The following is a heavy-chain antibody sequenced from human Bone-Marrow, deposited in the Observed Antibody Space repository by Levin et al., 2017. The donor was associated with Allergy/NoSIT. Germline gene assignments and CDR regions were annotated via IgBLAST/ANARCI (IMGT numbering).Heavy chain of an antibody. D-gene: IGHD2-2*01. V-gene: IGHV4-39*01. J-gene: IGHJ4*02. CDR2: FYSGGST. Sequence: SETLSLTCNVSGGSISSRSNYWGWVRQPPGKSLDWIGSFYSGGSTYHNPSLKSRVTISVDTSKNQFSLKFSSVTAANTAVYFCNRGDDCSSINCPFNSWGQGTRVTVSS. CDR3: NRGDDCSSINCPFNS. CDR1: GGSISSRSNY.